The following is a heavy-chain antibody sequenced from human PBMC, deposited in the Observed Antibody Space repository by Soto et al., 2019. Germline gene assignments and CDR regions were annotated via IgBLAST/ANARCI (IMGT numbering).Heavy chain of an antibody. V-gene: IGHV2-5*01. CDR2: IYWNDTK. D-gene: IGHD3-9*01. Sequence: SGPTLVNPTQTLTLTCSFSGFSLNTGGVAVGWIRQPPGKALEWLALIYWNDTKQYSPSLKTRLTVTKDTSKNQVVLTVTKLSPVDTGTYYCAHKLRYLDPMDVWGQGTTVTSP. CDR3: AHKLRYLDPMDV. J-gene: IGHJ6*02. CDR1: GFSLNTGGVA.